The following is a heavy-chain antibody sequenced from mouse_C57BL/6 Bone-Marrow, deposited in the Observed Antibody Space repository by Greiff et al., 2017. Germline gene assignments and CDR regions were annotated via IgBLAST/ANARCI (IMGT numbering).Heavy chain of an antibody. V-gene: IGHV1-64*01. CDR1: GYTFTSYW. Sequence: QVQLKQPGAELVKPGASVKLSCKASGYTFTSYWMHWVKQRPGQGLEWIGMIHPNSGSTNYNEKFKSKATLTVDKSSSTAYMQLSSLTSEDSAVYYCARKGWLLRLYYAMDYWGQGTSVTVSS. CDR3: ARKGWLLRLYYAMDY. D-gene: IGHD2-3*01. J-gene: IGHJ4*01. CDR2: IHPNSGST.